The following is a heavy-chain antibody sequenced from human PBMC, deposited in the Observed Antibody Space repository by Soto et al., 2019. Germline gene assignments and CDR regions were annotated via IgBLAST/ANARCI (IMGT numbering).Heavy chain of an antibody. CDR2: IIPIFGTA. CDR1: GGTFSSYA. V-gene: IGHV1-69*13. D-gene: IGHD5-12*01. Sequence: ASVKVSCKASGGTFSSYAISWVRQAPGQGLEWMGGIIPIFGTANYAQKFQGRVTITADESTSTAYMELSSLRSEDTAVYYCARADRDGYNYHYFDYWGQGTLVTVSS. J-gene: IGHJ4*02. CDR3: ARADRDGYNYHYFDY.